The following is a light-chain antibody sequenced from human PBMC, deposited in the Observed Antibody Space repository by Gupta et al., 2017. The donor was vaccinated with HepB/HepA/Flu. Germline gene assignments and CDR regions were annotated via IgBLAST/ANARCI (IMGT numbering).Light chain of an antibody. CDR1: SSDVGGYNH. J-gene: IGLJ1*01. CDR2: DVS. V-gene: IGLV2-14*03. Sequence: ALSQPASLSRSPPQSFTIPCSGTSSDVGGYNHVSWYQQHPGKAPKLIIYDVSNRPSGVSNRFSGSKSGNTASLTITGLQAEDEADDYCSSYTDSSTLCSVFGSGTKVTVL. CDR3: SSYTDSSTLCSV.